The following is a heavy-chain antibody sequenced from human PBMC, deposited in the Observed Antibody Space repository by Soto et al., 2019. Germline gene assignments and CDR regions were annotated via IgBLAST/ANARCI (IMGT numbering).Heavy chain of an antibody. CDR2: ISYDGSNT. D-gene: IGHD3-10*01. Sequence: QVQLVESGGGVVQPGTSLRLSCVASGFTFSHFAMQWVRQAPGKGLEWVAVISYDGSNTYYADSVKGRFTISRDISKNTLYLQMNSLRPEDTAVYHCARGEGSHYYYGVDVWGQGSTVTVSS. V-gene: IGHV3-30-3*01. J-gene: IGHJ6*02. CDR1: GFTFSHFA. CDR3: ARGEGSHYYYGVDV.